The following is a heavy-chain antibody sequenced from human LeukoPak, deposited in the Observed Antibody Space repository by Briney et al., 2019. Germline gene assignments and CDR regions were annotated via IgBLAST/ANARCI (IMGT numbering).Heavy chain of an antibody. CDR2: INHSGST. D-gene: IGHD1-26*01. Sequence: SETLSLTCAVYGGSFSGYYWSWIRQPPGKGLEWIGEINHSGSTNYNPTLKSRVTISVDTSKNQFSLKLSSVTAADTAVYYCARDGRYYYAFDIWGQGTMVTVSS. J-gene: IGHJ3*02. CDR1: GGSFSGYY. V-gene: IGHV4-34*01. CDR3: ARDGRYYYAFDI.